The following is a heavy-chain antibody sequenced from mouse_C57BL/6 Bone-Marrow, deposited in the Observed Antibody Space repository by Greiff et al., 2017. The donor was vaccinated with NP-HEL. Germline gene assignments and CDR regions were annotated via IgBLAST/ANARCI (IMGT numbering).Heavy chain of an antibody. J-gene: IGHJ1*03. Sequence: VQLQQPGAELVKPGASVKMSCKASGYTFTSYWITWVKQRPGQGLEWIGDIYPGSGSTNYNEKFKSKATLTVDTSSSTAYMQLSSLTSEDSAVYYCARTYYDYFYWYFDVWGTGTTVTVSS. CDR1: GYTFTSYW. D-gene: IGHD2-4*01. V-gene: IGHV1-55*01. CDR3: ARTYYDYFYWYFDV. CDR2: IYPGSGST.